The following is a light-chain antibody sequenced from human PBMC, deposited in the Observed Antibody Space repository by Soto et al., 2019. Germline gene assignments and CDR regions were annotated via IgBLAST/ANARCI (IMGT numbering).Light chain of an antibody. V-gene: IGKV3-15*01. CDR2: GAS. CDR1: QSVSSN. J-gene: IGKJ1*01. Sequence: EIVMTQSPATLSVPPGERATLSCRASQSVSSNLAWYQQKPGQPPRLLIYGASTRATGIPARFSGTGSGTEFTLTISTLQSEDFAVEYWQQYNNWPQTFGKGTKVDIK. CDR3: QQYNNWPQT.